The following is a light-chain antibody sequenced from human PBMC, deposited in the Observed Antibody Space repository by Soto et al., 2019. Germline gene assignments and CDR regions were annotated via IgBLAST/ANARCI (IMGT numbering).Light chain of an antibody. CDR2: DAS. Sequence: EIVLTQSPGTLSLSPGERATLSCRASQSVDNNYLAWFQQKPGQAPRLLIDDASRRATGIPDRFSGSGSGTDFTLTISRLEPEDFAVYYCQQCAHSPLTFGGGTKLEIK. CDR1: QSVDNNY. CDR3: QQCAHSPLT. J-gene: IGKJ4*01. V-gene: IGKV3-20*01.